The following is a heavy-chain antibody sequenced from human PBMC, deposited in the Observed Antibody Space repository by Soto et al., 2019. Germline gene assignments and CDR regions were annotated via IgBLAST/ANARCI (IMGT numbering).Heavy chain of an antibody. J-gene: IGHJ4*02. V-gene: IGHV3-74*01. D-gene: IGHD3-10*01. CDR3: ARGGSGAFYLDS. CDR2: INGDGSTT. CDR1: GVTFNSYW. Sequence: EVQLVESGGGLVQPGGSLRLSCAASGVTFNSYWIHWVRQAPGEGLVWVSRINGDGSTTNYADSVKGRFASSRDNAKNTLYLQMNSLRAEDTAVYYCARGGSGAFYLDSWGQGTLVTVSS.